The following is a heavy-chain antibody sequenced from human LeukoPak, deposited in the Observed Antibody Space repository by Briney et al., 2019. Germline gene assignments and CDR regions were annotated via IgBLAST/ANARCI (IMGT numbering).Heavy chain of an antibody. V-gene: IGHV3-21*01. CDR1: GFTFSSYS. Sequence: GGSLRLSCAASGFTFSSYSMNWVRQAPGKGLEWVSSISSSSSYIYYAGSVKGRFTISRDNAKNSLYLQMNSLRAEDTAVYYCARWVHGPGYWGQGTLVTVSS. CDR3: ARWVHGPGY. D-gene: IGHD1-26*01. CDR2: ISSSSSYI. J-gene: IGHJ4*02.